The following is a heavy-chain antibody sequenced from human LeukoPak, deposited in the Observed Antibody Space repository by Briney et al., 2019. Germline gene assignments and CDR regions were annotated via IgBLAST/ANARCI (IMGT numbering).Heavy chain of an antibody. J-gene: IGHJ5*02. D-gene: IGHD3-10*01. CDR2: IKEDGSQK. Sequence: GGSLRLSCAASGFTYSNHWMSWVRQAPGKGLEWVGNIKEDGSQKYYAGSVKGRFTISRDNAKNSLYLQMNSLRVEDTAVYYCARHAGTMVRGVMSWFDPWGQGTLVTVSS. V-gene: IGHV3-7*01. CDR1: GFTYSNHW. CDR3: ARHAGTMVRGVMSWFDP.